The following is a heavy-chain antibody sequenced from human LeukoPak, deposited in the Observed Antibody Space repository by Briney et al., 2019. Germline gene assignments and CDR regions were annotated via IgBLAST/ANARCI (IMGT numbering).Heavy chain of an antibody. CDR2: IYPGDSDT. CDR1: GYSFTNYW. CDR3: ARHRRQGYSNSEVDY. Sequence: NHGESLKISCKGSGYSFTNYWIAWVRQMPGKGLEWMGIIYPGDSDTRYSPSFQGQVTISADKSISTAYLQWSSLKASDTAMLYCARHRRQGYSNSEVDYWGQGTLVTVSS. J-gene: IGHJ4*02. D-gene: IGHD5-18*01. V-gene: IGHV5-51*01.